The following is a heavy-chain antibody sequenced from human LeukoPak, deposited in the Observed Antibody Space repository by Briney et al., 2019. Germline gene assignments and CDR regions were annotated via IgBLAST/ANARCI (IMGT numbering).Heavy chain of an antibody. CDR3: ARDYDSSGYYYYYYYGMDV. CDR1: GGTFSSYA. J-gene: IGHJ6*02. D-gene: IGHD3-22*01. CDR2: INPSGGST. Sequence: GSSVKVSCKASGGTFSSYAISWVRQAPGQGLEWMGIINPSGGSTSYAQKFQGRVTMTRDTSTSTVYMELSSLRSEDTAVYYCARDYDSSGYYYYYYYGMDVWGQGTTVTVSS. V-gene: IGHV1-46*01.